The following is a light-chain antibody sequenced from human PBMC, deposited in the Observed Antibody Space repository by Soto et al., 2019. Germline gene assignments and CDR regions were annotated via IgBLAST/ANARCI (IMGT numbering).Light chain of an antibody. CDR2: EVS. V-gene: IGLV2-14*01. J-gene: IGLJ2*01. CDR1: SSDVGGYNY. Sequence: QSALTQPASVSGSPGQSITISCTGTSSDVGGYNYVSWYQQHPGKAPKLMIYEVSNRPSGVSNRFSGSKSGNTASLTISGLQAEDEADYHCSSYTSSSILVVFGGGTKLTVL. CDR3: SSYTSSSILVV.